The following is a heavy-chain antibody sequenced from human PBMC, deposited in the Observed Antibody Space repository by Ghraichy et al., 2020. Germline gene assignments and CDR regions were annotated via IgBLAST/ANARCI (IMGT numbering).Heavy chain of an antibody. CDR2: ISGSSVST. CDR1: GFTFSSYT. CDR3: AKNSRYYYDSSGYPKYYFDY. J-gene: IGHJ4*02. Sequence: GESLNISCAASGFTFSSYTMSWVRQAPGKGLEWVSGISGSSVSTYSADSVKGRFTISRDNSKNTLYLQMSSLRAEDTAVYYCAKNSRYYYDSSGYPKYYFDYWGQGTLVTVSS. V-gene: IGHV3-23*01. D-gene: IGHD3-22*01.